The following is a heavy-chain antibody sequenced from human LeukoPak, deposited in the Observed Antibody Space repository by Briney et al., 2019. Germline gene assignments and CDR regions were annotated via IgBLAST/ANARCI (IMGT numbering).Heavy chain of an antibody. Sequence: TGGSLRLSCAASGFALSSHWMTWVRQVPGRGPEWVANVNRDGSETYYLDSVKGRFTISKDNAKNSLYLQMNSLRAEGTALYHCARNNGMDVWGQGTTVIVSS. CDR3: ARNNGMDV. CDR1: GFALSSHW. J-gene: IGHJ6*02. D-gene: IGHD2/OR15-2a*01. CDR2: VNRDGSET. V-gene: IGHV3-7*03.